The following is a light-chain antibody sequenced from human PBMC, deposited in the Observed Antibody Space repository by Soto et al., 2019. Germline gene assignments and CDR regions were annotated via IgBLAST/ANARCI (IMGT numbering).Light chain of an antibody. Sequence: QSVLTQPPSVSGAPGQRVTISCTGSSSNIGACYDVHWYQQLPGTAPKLLIYGNSNRPSGVPDRFSGSKSGTSASLAITGLQAEDEADYYCQSYDSSLSGSGVFGTGTKLTVL. J-gene: IGLJ1*01. V-gene: IGLV1-40*01. CDR1: SSNIGACYD. CDR2: GNS. CDR3: QSYDSSLSGSGV.